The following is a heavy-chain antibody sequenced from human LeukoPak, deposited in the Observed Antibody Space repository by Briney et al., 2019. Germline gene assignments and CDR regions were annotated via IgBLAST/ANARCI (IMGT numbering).Heavy chain of an antibody. J-gene: IGHJ4*02. V-gene: IGHV1-8*01. D-gene: IGHD6-19*01. Sequence: GASVKVSCKASGYTFTSYDINWVRQATGQGLEWMGWMNPNSGNTGYAQKFQGRVTMTRNTSISTAYMEPSSLRSEDTAVYYCARGFGYSSGWYYFDYWGQGTLVTVSS. CDR3: ARGFGYSSGWYYFDY. CDR1: GYTFTSYD. CDR2: MNPNSGNT.